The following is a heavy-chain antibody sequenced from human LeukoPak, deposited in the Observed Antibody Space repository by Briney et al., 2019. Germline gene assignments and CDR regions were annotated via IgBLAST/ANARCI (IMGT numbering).Heavy chain of an antibody. Sequence: SETLSLTCTVSGGSISSYYWSWIRQPPGRGLEWIGYIYYGGSTNYNPSLKSRVTISVDTSKNQFSLKLSSVTAADTAVYYCATLDSSGWFPGAFDIWGQGTMVTVSS. CDR3: ATLDSSGWFPGAFDI. CDR1: GGSISSYY. V-gene: IGHV4-59*08. CDR2: IYYGGST. J-gene: IGHJ3*02. D-gene: IGHD6-19*01.